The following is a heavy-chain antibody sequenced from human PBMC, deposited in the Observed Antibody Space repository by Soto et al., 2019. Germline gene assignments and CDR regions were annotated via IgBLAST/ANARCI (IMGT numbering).Heavy chain of an antibody. CDR3: ARHLFGYYDFWSGYYRLYYFDY. CDR2: IYYSGST. D-gene: IGHD3-3*01. V-gene: IGHV4-39*01. CDR1: GGSISSSSYY. Sequence: SETLSLTCTVSGGSISSSSYYWGWIRQPPGKGLEWIGSIYYSGSTYYNPSLKSRVTISVDTSKNQFSLKLSSVTAADTAVYYCARHLFGYYDFWSGYYRLYYFDYWGQGTLVTVSS. J-gene: IGHJ4*02.